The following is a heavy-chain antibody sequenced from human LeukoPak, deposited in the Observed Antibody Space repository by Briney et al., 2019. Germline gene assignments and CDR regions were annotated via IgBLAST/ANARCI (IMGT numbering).Heavy chain of an antibody. D-gene: IGHD2-2*02. CDR2: ISGSGGST. J-gene: IGHJ6*03. Sequence: PGGSLRLSCAASGFTFSSYAMSWVRQAPGKGLEWVSAISGSGGSTYYADSVKGRFTISRDNSKNTLYLQMNSLRAEDTAVYYCARGEYCSSTSCYRDPYYYYYYMDVWGKGTTVTVSS. V-gene: IGHV3-23*01. CDR3: ARGEYCSSTSCYRDPYYYYYYMDV. CDR1: GFTFSSYA.